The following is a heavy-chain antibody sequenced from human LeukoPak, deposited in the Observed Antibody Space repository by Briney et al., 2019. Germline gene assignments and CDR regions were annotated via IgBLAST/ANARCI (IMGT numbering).Heavy chain of an antibody. V-gene: IGHV3-48*03. J-gene: IGHJ5*02. CDR2: ISSSGSTI. Sequence: GGSLRLSCAASGFTFSSYEMNWVRQAPGKGLEWVSYISSSGSTIYYADSVKGRFTISRDNAKNSLYPQMNSLRAEDTAVYYCSTHLQMFGSGSGSYYNSPTWGQGTLVTVSS. D-gene: IGHD3-10*01. CDR1: GFTFSSYE. CDR3: STHLQMFGSGSGSYYNSPT.